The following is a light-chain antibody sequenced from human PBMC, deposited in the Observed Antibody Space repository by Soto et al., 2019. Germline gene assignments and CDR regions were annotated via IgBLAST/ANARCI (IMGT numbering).Light chain of an antibody. CDR2: AAS. CDR3: QQRDIWPWT. V-gene: IGKV3D-20*02. CDR1: QSVSNNY. Sequence: EIVLTQSPDTLSLSPGERATLSCRASQSVSNNYLAWYQQKAGQAPRPLIYAASSRAPGVPDRFRGSGSGTDFSLTISRLEPEDFAVYYCQQRDIWPWTFGQGTKVDIK. J-gene: IGKJ1*01.